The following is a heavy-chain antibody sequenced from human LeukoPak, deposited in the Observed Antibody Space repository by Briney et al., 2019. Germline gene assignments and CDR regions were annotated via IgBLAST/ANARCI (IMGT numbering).Heavy chain of an antibody. CDR2: ISYNSGT. D-gene: IGHD6-13*01. J-gene: IGHJ4*02. Sequence: LSLTCAVYGGSFSGYYWSWIRQPPGKGLEWLSYISYNSGTYYADSVKGRFTISRDNGKNLLYLQMNRLRAEDTAMYYCATHRRSADGDPNLDVYWGQGTVVTVSS. CDR3: ATHRRSADGDPNLDVY. V-gene: IGHV3-11*06. CDR1: GGSFSGYY.